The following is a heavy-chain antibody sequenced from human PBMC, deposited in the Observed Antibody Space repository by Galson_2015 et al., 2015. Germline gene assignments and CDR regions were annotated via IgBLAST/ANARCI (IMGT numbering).Heavy chain of an antibody. CDR2: IRSKGNNYAT. V-gene: IGHV3-73*01. Sequence: SLRLSCAASGFTFSGSAVHWVRQASGKGLEWVGHIRSKGNNYATAYGASVKGRFTISRDDSKNTAYLQMNSLKTEDTAVYYCTRIVTGTTGVGPDYWGQRTLVTVSS. CDR3: TRIVTGTTGVGPDY. J-gene: IGHJ4*02. CDR1: GFTFSGSA. D-gene: IGHD1-20*01.